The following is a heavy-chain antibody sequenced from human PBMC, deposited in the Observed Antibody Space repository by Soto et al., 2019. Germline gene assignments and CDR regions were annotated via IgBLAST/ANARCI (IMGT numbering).Heavy chain of an antibody. J-gene: IGHJ4*02. D-gene: IGHD3-10*01. CDR3: ARGAVRDPYYFDY. Sequence: SESLTLTCTASGGTISSYYWSWIRQAPGKGLEWIGYIYYSGSTNYNPSLKSRVTISVDTSKIQFSLKLSSVTAADTAVYYCARGAVRDPYYFDYWGQGTLVTVSS. CDR2: IYYSGST. V-gene: IGHV4-59*01. CDR1: GGTISSYY.